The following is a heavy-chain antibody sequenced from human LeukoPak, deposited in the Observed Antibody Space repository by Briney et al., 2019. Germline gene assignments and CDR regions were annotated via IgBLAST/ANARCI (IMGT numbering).Heavy chain of an antibody. J-gene: IGHJ4*02. CDR3: AISRGIH. Sequence: SGGSLRLSCTASGFTFGTYWMNWVRQSPGKGLEWVASIKQDGSEKYYVDSVRGRFTISRDNAKDSLYLQMNSLRAEDTAVYYCAISRGIHWGRGTLVTVSS. D-gene: IGHD6-25*01. V-gene: IGHV3-7*01. CDR1: GFTFGTYW. CDR2: IKQDGSEK.